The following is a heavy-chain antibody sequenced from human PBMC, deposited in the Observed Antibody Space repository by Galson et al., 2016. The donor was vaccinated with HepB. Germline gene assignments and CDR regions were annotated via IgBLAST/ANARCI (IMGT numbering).Heavy chain of an antibody. CDR1: GYTFTTYD. CDR3: ARIIGDYIDY. D-gene: IGHD3-16*02. J-gene: IGHJ4*02. CDR2: MNPKTGNT. Sequence: SVKVSCKASGYTFTTYDVNWVRQAPGQGLEWMGWMNPKTGNTGYAQNFQGRVTMTGDNSMSTHYMELSSLRSEDTAVCYCARIIGDYIDYWGQGTLVTVSS. V-gene: IGHV1-8*01.